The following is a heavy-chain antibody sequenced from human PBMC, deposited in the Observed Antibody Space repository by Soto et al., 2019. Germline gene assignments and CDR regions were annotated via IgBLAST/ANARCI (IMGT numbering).Heavy chain of an antibody. D-gene: IGHD3-10*01. Sequence: GGSLRLSCAASGFTFSSYAMSWVRQAPGKGLEWVSTISSSGGTTYYADSVKGGFTISRDNAKNTLYLQMGGLRAEDRAVYYCARDLSYRDGYDYCYFMDVSGKGTTVTGSS. J-gene: IGHJ6*03. CDR1: GFTFSSYA. CDR3: ARDLSYRDGYDYCYFMDV. CDR2: ISSSGGTT. V-gene: IGHV3-23*01.